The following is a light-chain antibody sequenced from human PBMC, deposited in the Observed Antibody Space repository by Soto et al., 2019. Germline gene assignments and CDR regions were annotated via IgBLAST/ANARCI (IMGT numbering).Light chain of an antibody. J-gene: IGLJ2*01. CDR2: EVS. CDR1: SSDVGSYNL. V-gene: IGLV2-23*02. CDR3: CSYAGSSTLV. Sequence: QSVLTQPASVSGSPGQSITSCCTGTSSDVGSYNLVSWYQQHPGKAPKLMIYEVSKRPSGVSNRFSGSKSGNTASLTISGLQAEDEADYYCCSYAGSSTLVFGGGTKVTVL.